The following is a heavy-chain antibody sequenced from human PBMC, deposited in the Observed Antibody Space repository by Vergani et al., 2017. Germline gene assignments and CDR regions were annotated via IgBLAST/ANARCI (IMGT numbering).Heavy chain of an antibody. D-gene: IGHD3-3*01. J-gene: IGHJ3*02. V-gene: IGHV4-59*08. CDR2: IYYSGST. CDR3: ARQVTILGVVRGPDKAFDI. Sequence: QVQLQESGPGLVKPSETLSLTCTVSGGSISSYYWSWIRQPPGKGLEWIGYIYYSGSTNYNPSLKSRVTISVDTSKNQFSLKLSSVTAADTAVYDCARQVTILGVVRGPDKAFDIWGQGTMVTVSS. CDR1: GGSISSYY.